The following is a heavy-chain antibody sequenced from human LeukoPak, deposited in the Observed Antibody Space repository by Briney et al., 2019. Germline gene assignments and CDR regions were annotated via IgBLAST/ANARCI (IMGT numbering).Heavy chain of an antibody. CDR1: GFTVNTYG. CDR2: IWFDGSVK. CDR3: AKDTGVQFLAPAF. D-gene: IGHD3-3*01. J-gene: IGHJ4*02. Sequence: PGGSLRLSCAASGFTVNTYGMHWVRKSPGQGLEWVAAIWFDGSVKHYSDAVKGRFTISRDNSLNTLYLQMNSLRVEDTAIYYCAKDTGVQFLAPAFWGQGTLVTVSS. V-gene: IGHV3-33*06.